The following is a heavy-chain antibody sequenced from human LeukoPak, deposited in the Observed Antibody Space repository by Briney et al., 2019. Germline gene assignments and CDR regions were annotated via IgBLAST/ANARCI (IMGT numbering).Heavy chain of an antibody. J-gene: IGHJ1*01. V-gene: IGHV4-61*02. Sequence: SQTLSLTCTVSGGSVSSGSYYWSWIRQPAGKGLDWIGRIYTSGSTNYNPSFKSRVTISVDTSKNQFSLKLNSVTAADTAVYYCARGTTVTSSGYFQHWGQGTLVNVSS. CDR3: ARGTTVTSSGYFQH. D-gene: IGHD4-17*01. CDR2: IYTSGST. CDR1: GGSVSSGSYY.